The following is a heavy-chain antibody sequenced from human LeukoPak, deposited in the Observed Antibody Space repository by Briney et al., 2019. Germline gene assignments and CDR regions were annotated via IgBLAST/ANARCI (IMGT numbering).Heavy chain of an antibody. J-gene: IGHJ4*02. Sequence: ASVKVSCTASGYTFNNYGINWVRQAPGQGLEWMGWISTYNDNTNYAQKLQGRVTMTTDTSTSTAYMELRSLTSDDTAVYYCARVVFEVGFQFDFWGQGTLVTVSS. CDR2: ISTYNDNT. D-gene: IGHD1-26*01. CDR3: ARVVFEVGFQFDF. V-gene: IGHV1-18*01. CDR1: GYTFNNYG.